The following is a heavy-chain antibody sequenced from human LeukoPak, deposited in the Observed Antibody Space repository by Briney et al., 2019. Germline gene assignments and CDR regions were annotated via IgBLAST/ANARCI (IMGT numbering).Heavy chain of an antibody. V-gene: IGHV1-69*13. CDR2: IIPIFGTA. CDR3: ARVSLGSSGYYTYYYYGMDV. Sequence: SVKVSCKASGGTFSSYAVSWVRQAPGQGLEWMGGIIPIFGTANYAQKFQGRVTIIADESTSTAYMELSSLRSEDTAVYYCARVSLGSSGYYTYYYYGMDVWGQGTTVTVS. J-gene: IGHJ6*02. D-gene: IGHD3-22*01. CDR1: GGTFSSYA.